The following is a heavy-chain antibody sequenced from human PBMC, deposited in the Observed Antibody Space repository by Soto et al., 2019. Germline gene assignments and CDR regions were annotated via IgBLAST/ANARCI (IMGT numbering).Heavy chain of an antibody. D-gene: IGHD6-13*01. CDR3: AKAGYSSSWSYFDY. CDR2: ISGSGGST. V-gene: IGHV3-23*01. J-gene: IGHJ4*02. CDR1: GFTFSSYA. Sequence: HPGGSLSLSCAASGFTFSSYAMSWVRQAPGKGLEWVSAISGSGGSTYYADSVKGRFTISRDNSKNTLYLQMNSLRAEDTAVYYCAKAGYSSSWSYFDYWGQGTLVTVSS.